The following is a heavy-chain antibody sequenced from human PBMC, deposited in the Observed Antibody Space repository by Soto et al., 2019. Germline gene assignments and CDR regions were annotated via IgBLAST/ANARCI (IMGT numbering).Heavy chain of an antibody. D-gene: IGHD6-6*01. CDR1: GGTFSSYA. CDR2: IIPIFGTA. CDR3: ARGWEKYSSSPSLLY. Sequence: ASVKVSCKASGGTFSSYAISWVRQAPGQGLEWMGGIIPIFGTANYAQKFQGRVTITADESTSTAYMELSSLRSEDTAVYYCARGWEKYSSSPSLLYWGQGTLVTVSS. V-gene: IGHV1-69*13. J-gene: IGHJ4*02.